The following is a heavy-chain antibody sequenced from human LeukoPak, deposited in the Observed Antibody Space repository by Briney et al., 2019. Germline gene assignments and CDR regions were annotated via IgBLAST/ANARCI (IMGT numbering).Heavy chain of an antibody. CDR3: AKDLPAVAYLHGHFDF. D-gene: IGHD6-19*01. J-gene: IGHJ3*01. CDR2: ISCSGQST. CDR1: GFTYSSYV. Sequence: GGPLRLSCAASGFTYSSYVMSWLRQAPGKRLEWVSAISCSGQSTYYPHSVKGRFTISRDNAKNSLYLQMSSLRAEGTALYYWAKDLPAVAYLHGHFDFW. V-gene: IGHV3-23*01.